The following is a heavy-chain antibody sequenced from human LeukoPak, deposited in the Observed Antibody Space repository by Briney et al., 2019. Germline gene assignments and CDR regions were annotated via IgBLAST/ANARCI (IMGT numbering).Heavy chain of an antibody. D-gene: IGHD4-17*01. V-gene: IGHV5-51*01. CDR1: GYSFTSYW. CDR3: ARRKATTGDWFDP. J-gene: IGHJ5*02. Sequence: GESLKISCKGSGYSFTSYWIGWVRQLPGKGLEWMGIIYPGDSDTRYSPSFQGQVTISADKSISTAYLQWSSLKASDTAMYYCARRKATTGDWFDPWGQGTLVTVSS. CDR2: IYPGDSDT.